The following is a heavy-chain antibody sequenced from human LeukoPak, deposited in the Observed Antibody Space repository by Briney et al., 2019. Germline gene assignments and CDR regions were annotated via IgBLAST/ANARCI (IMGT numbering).Heavy chain of an antibody. V-gene: IGHV1-2*02. CDR2: INPDSGGP. CDR1: GYTFTGYY. J-gene: IGHJ4*02. Sequence: ASVKVSCKTSGYTFTGYYIHWVRQAPGQGLEWMGWINPDSGGPNFAQKFQGRVTMTRDTSISTAYMELSWLRSDDTAVYYCARDRFYYEGSGHSLYWGRGTLVTVSP. D-gene: IGHD3-22*01. CDR3: ARDRFYYEGSGHSLY.